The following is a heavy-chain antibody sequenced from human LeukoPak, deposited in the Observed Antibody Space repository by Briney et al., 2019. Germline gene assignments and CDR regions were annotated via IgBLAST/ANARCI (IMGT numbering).Heavy chain of an antibody. J-gene: IGHJ4*02. Sequence: GSLRLSCAASGFTFSDYYMSWIRQAPGKGLEWVSYISSSSSYTNYADSVKGRFTISRDNAKNSLYLQLNSLRAEDTAVYFCERGGYRHYFDYWGQGTLVTVSS. CDR2: ISSSSSYT. CDR1: GFTFSDYY. CDR3: ERGGYRHYFDY. D-gene: IGHD5-18*01. V-gene: IGHV3-11*06.